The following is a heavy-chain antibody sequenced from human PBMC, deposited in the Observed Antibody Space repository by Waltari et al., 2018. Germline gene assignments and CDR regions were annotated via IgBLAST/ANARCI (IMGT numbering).Heavy chain of an antibody. J-gene: IGHJ5*02. CDR3: ARGGGYSYGFNWFDP. CDR1: GGSISSYY. V-gene: IGHV4-59*01. CDR2: IYYSGST. Sequence: QVQLQESGPGLLKPSETLSLTCTVSGGSISSYYWSWIRQPPGKGLEWIGYIYYSGSTNYSPSLKSRVTISVDTSKNQFSRKLSSVTAADTAVYYCARGGGYSYGFNWFDPWGQGTLVTVSS. D-gene: IGHD5-18*01.